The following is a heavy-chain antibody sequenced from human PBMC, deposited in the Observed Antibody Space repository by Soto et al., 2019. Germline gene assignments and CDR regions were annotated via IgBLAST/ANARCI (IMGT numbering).Heavy chain of an antibody. V-gene: IGHV3-15*07. J-gene: IGHJ6*02. CDR1: GFTFSNAW. D-gene: IGHD3-22*01. Sequence: GSLRLSCAASGFTFSNAWMNWVRQAPGKGLEWVGRIKSKTDGGTTDYAAPVKGRFTISRDDSKNMLYLQMNSLKTEDTAVYYCTTTMVVGHYYYYGMDVWGQGTTVTVSS. CDR2: IKSKTDGGTT. CDR3: TTTMVVGHYYYYGMDV.